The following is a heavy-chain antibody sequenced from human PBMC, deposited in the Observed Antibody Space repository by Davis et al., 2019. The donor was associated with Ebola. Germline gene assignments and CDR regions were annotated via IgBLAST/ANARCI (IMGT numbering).Heavy chain of an antibody. J-gene: IGHJ4*02. CDR1: GFTFSSYW. CDR2: TSVDGT. Sequence: GESLKISCAASGFTFSSYWMSWVRQAPGKGLEWVSFTSVDGTYYADSVKGRFTISRDNSKNTVYLQMNSLRAEDTAVYYCAKDTNADSTGGDYWGQGTLVTVSS. V-gene: IGHV3-23*01. D-gene: IGHD4-17*01. CDR3: AKDTNADSTGGDY.